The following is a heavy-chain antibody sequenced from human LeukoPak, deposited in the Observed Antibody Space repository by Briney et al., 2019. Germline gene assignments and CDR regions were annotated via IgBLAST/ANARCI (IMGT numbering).Heavy chain of an antibody. Sequence: PGGSLRLSCGVSDLTVASTYMSWLRQAPGKGLDWVSTIYRNGNTFYADSVKGRFTISRDTSENTLNLEMNSLGVEDTAVYYCARAVTDGYSLDFYFDFWGLGTLVTVSS. V-gene: IGHV3-53*01. CDR2: IYRNGNT. D-gene: IGHD5-24*01. J-gene: IGHJ4*02. CDR3: ARAVTDGYSLDFYFDF. CDR1: DLTVASTY.